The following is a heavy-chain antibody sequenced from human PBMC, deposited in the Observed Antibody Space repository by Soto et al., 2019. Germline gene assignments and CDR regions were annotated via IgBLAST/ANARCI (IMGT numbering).Heavy chain of an antibody. Sequence: NPSETLSLTCTVSGGSISTYYWSWIRQPPGKGLEWIGYIYYSGSTNYNPSLKSRVTISVDTSKNQFSLKLSSVTAADTAVYYCARGGWRHIDYWGQGTLVTVSS. CDR1: GGSISTYY. J-gene: IGHJ4*02. D-gene: IGHD3-3*01. CDR2: IYYSGST. V-gene: IGHV4-59*08. CDR3: ARGGWRHIDY.